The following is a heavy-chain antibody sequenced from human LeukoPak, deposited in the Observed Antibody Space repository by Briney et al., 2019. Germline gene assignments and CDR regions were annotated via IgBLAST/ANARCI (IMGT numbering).Heavy chain of an antibody. CDR1: GGTFSSYA. CDR2: IIPIFGTA. V-gene: IGHV1-69*05. CDR3: ARVGIAARRWFDP. J-gene: IGHJ5*02. Sequence: ASVKVSCKASGGTFSSYAISWVRQAPGQGLEWMGGIIPIFGTANYAQKFQGRVTITTDESTSTAYMELSSLRSEDMAVYYCARVGIAARRWFDPWGQGTLVTVSS. D-gene: IGHD6-6*01.